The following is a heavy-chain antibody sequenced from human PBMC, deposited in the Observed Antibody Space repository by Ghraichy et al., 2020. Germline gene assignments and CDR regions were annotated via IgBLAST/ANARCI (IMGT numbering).Heavy chain of an antibody. V-gene: IGHV4-4*02. J-gene: IGHJ1*01. CDR3: ASLHGGNSGYFQY. CDR1: GGSISSSNW. Sequence: SETLSLTCAVSGGSISSSNWWSWVRQPPGKGLEWIGEIYHSGSTNYNPSLKSRVTISVDKSKNQFSLKLSSVTAADTAVYYCASLHGGNSGYFQYWGQGTLVTVSS. CDR2: IYHSGST. D-gene: IGHD4-23*01.